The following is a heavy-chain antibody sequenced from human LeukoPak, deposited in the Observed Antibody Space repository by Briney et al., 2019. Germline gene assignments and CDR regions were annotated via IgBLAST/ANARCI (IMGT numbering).Heavy chain of an antibody. Sequence: PGGSLRLSCAASGFSFSRHWMHWVRHVPGKGLVWVSRINSDGRSTTYADSVKGRFTISRDNAKNTLYLQLNSLRAEDTAVYFCARDGVAAPDYWGQGTLVTVSS. V-gene: IGHV3-74*01. CDR3: ARDGVAAPDY. D-gene: IGHD3-3*01. CDR2: INSDGRST. CDR1: GFSFSRHW. J-gene: IGHJ4*02.